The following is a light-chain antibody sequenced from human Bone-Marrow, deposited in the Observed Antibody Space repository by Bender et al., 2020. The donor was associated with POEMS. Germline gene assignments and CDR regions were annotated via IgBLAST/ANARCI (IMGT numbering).Light chain of an antibody. CDR2: EVN. Sequence: QSALTQPASVSGSPGQSITISCTGTSSDIGSYNLVSWYQQHPGKAPKVMIYEVNKRPSGVSNRFSGSKSGNTASLTISGLQAEDEADYHCCSYAGGSTYVVFGGGTKLTVL. CDR3: CSYAGGSTYVV. CDR1: SSDIGSYNL. V-gene: IGLV2-23*02. J-gene: IGLJ2*01.